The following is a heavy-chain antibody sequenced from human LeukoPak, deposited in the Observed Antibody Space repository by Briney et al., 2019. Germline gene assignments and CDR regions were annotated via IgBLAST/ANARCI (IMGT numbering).Heavy chain of an antibody. CDR2: ISSSGGTI. Sequence: PEGSLRLSCAASGFTFSSYEMNWVRQAPGKGLEWVSYISSSGGTIYYADSVKGRFTISRDNAKNSLYLQMNSLRAEDTAVYYCARDGPDCSSTRCYFWFDYWGQGTLVTVSS. V-gene: IGHV3-48*03. CDR3: ARDGPDCSSTRCYFWFDY. D-gene: IGHD2-2*01. CDR1: GFTFSSYE. J-gene: IGHJ4*02.